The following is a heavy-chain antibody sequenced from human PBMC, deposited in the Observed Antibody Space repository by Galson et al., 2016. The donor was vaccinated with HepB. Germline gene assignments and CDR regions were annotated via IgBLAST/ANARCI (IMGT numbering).Heavy chain of an antibody. CDR1: ASALTTRGVG. CDR3: AHTAKVGAHFDY. J-gene: IGHJ4*02. Sequence: PALVKPTQTLTLTCTFSASALTTRGVGVGWIRQPPGKALEWLALIYWDGAKRYSPSLKSRLTVTRDTAKSQEVRTMTSKDPVDTATYYGAHTAKVGAHFDYWGQGMLVTVSS. D-gene: IGHD1-26*01. V-gene: IGHV2-5*02. CDR2: IYWDGAK.